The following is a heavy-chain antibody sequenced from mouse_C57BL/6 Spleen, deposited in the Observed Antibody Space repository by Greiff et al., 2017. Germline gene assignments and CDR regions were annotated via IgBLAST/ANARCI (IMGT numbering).Heavy chain of an antibody. Sequence: EVQLQPSGPELVKPGASVKISCKASGYSFPDYNMNWVKQSNGKSLAWLGVINPNYGTTSYNQKFKGKATLTVDQSSSTAYMQLNSLTSEDSAVYYCANYYGSSSYMDYWGQGTSVTVSA. V-gene: IGHV1-39*01. D-gene: IGHD1-1*01. CDR2: INPNYGTT. J-gene: IGHJ4*01. CDR3: ANYYGSSSYMDY. CDR1: GYSFPDYN.